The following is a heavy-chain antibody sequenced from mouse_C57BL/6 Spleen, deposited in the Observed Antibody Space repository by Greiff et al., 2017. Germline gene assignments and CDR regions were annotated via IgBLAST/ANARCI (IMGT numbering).Heavy chain of an antibody. V-gene: IGHV3-6*01. J-gene: IGHJ1*03. D-gene: IGHD2-3*01. Sequence: ESGPGLVKPSQSLSLTCSVTGYSITSGYYWNWIRQFPGNKLEWMGYISYDGSNNYNPSLKNRISITRDTSKNQFFLKLNSVTTEDTATYYCARGDGYWGYFDVWGTGTTVTVSS. CDR2: ISYDGSN. CDR1: GYSITSGYY. CDR3: ARGDGYWGYFDV.